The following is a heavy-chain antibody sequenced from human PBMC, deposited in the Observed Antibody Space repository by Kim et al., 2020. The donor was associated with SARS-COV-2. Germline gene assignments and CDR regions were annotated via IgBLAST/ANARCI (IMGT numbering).Heavy chain of an antibody. Sequence: GGSLRLSCATSGFSFSDYGMSWVRQAPGKGLEWVASISSTSSYSYYAGSMKGRFTISRDNARNALYLRMNSLSAEDTAVYYCARDYRSSWFHHSGWYMWGQGTPVTVSS. V-gene: IGHV3-21*01. CDR2: ISSTSSYS. CDR3: ARDYRSSWFHHSGWYM. J-gene: IGHJ4*02. D-gene: IGHD6-19*01. CDR1: GFSFSDYG.